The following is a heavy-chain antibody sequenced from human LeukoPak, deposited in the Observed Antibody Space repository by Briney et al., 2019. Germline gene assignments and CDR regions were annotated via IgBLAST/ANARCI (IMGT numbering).Heavy chain of an antibody. V-gene: IGHV3-23*01. CDR2: ISGSGGST. J-gene: IGHJ4*02. Sequence: PGGSQRLSCAASGFTFSSYAMSWVRQAPGKGLEWVSAISGSGGSTYYADSVKGRFTISRDNSKNTLYLQMNSLRAEDTAVYYCAKAEMVRGIITHYFDYWGQGTLVTVSS. D-gene: IGHD3-10*01. CDR3: AKAEMVRGIITHYFDY. CDR1: GFTFSSYA.